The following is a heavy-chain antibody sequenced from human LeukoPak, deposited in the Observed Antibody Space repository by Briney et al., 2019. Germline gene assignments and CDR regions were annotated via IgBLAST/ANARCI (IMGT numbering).Heavy chain of an antibody. V-gene: IGHV3-11*04. CDR2: ISSSGSTI. J-gene: IGHJ4*02. D-gene: IGHD1-7*01. CDR3: ARARNQLYNWHWG. Sequence: GGSLRLSCAASGFTFSDYYMSWIRQAPGKGLEWVSYISSSGSTIYYADSVKGRFTSSRDNAKNSLYLQMNTLRAEDTAVYHCARARNQLYNWHWGWGQGTLVTVSS. CDR1: GFTFSDYY.